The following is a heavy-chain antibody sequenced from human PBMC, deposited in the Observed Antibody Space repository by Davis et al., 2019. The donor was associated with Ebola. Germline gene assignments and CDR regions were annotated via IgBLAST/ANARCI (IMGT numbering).Heavy chain of an antibody. V-gene: IGHV3-30*02. Sequence: PGGSLRLSCAASGFTFSSYGMHWVRQAPGKGLEWVAFIRYDGSNKYYADSVKGRFTISRDNSKNTLYLQMNSLRAEDTAVYYCARDSWLTGTGSGFDPWGQGTLVTVSS. CDR3: ARDSWLTGTGSGFDP. CDR2: IRYDGSNK. D-gene: IGHD1-7*01. CDR1: GFTFSSYG. J-gene: IGHJ5*02.